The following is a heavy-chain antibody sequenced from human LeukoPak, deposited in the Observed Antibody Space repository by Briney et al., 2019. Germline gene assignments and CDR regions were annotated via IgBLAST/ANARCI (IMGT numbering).Heavy chain of an antibody. CDR2: IYTRGST. CDR1: GGSINNYY. V-gene: IGHV4-4*07. CDR3: ARGRYCSADICSGGDAFDI. D-gene: IGHD2-15*01. J-gene: IGHJ3*02. Sequence: PSETLSLICTVSGGSINNYYWSWIRQPAGKGLEWIGRIYTRGSTNYNTSLKSRVTMSVDTSKNQFSLRLSSVTAADTAVYYSARGRYCSADICSGGDAFDIWGQETMVSVSS.